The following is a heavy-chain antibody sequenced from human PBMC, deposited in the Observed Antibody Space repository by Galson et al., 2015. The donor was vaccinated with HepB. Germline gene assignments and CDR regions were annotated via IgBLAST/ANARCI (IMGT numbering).Heavy chain of an antibody. D-gene: IGHD6-6*01. CDR1: GGTFSSYA. CDR2: IIPIFGIA. Sequence: SVKVSCKASGGTFSSYAISWVRQAPGQGLEWMGGIIPIFGIANYAQKFQGRATITADTSTSTAYMELSSLRSEDTAVYYCARDTAARRGFAFDIWGQGTMVTVSS. V-gene: IGHV1-69*10. J-gene: IGHJ3*02. CDR3: ARDTAARRGFAFDI.